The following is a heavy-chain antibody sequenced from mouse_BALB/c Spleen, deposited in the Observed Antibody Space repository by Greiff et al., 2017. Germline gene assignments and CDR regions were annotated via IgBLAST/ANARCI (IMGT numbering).Heavy chain of an antibody. CDR3: ARALTAYFDY. CDR2: INPSTGYT. V-gene: IGHV1-7*01. J-gene: IGHJ2*01. CDR1: GYTFTSYW. D-gene: IGHD1-2*01. Sequence: VMLVESGAELAKPGASVKMSCKASGYTFTSYWMHWVKQRPGQGLEWIGYINPSTGYTEYNQKFKDKATLTADKSSSTAYMQLSSLTSEDSAVYYCARALTAYFDYWGQGTTLTVSS.